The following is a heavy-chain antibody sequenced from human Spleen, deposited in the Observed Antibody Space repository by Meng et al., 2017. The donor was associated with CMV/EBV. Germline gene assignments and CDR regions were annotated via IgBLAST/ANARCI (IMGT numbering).Heavy chain of an antibody. D-gene: IGHD3-10*01. Sequence: QGQLQESGPGLVKPSETRSLTCTVSGGSISSYYWSWIRQPAGRGLEWIGRIYTSGSTNYNPSLKSRVTMSVDTSKNQFSLKLSSVTAADTAVYYCARGAGITRGGHLSYWGQGTLVTVSS. J-gene: IGHJ4*02. V-gene: IGHV4-4*07. CDR3: ARGAGITRGGHLSY. CDR1: GGSISSYY. CDR2: IYTSGST.